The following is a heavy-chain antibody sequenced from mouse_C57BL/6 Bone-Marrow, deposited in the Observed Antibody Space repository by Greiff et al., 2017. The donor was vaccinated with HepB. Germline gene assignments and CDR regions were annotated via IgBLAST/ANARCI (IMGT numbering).Heavy chain of an antibody. J-gene: IGHJ2*01. CDR1: GYTFTGYW. D-gene: IGHD2-5*01. CDR2: ILPGSGST. V-gene: IGHV1-9*01. CDR3: ARQAYYSNPTSYYFDY. Sequence: QVQLQQSGAELMKPGASVKLSCKATGYTFTGYWIEWVKQRPGHGLEWIGEILPGSGSTNYNEKFKGKATFTADTSSNTAYMQLSSLTTEDSALYYGARQAYYSNPTSYYFDYGCQGTTLTVSS.